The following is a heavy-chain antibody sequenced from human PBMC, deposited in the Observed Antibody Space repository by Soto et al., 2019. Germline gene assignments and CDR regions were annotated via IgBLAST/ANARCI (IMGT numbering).Heavy chain of an antibody. CDR3: ARARFLEWLLGYYYYGMDG. Sequence: ASVKVSCKASGYTFTSYGISWVRQAPGQGLEWMGWISAYNGNTNYAQKLQGRVTMTTDTSTSTAYMELRSLRSDDTAVYYCARARFLEWLLGYYYYGMDGSGQGTTVTVAS. CDR1: GYTFTSYG. CDR2: ISAYNGNT. D-gene: IGHD3-3*01. V-gene: IGHV1-18*01. J-gene: IGHJ6*02.